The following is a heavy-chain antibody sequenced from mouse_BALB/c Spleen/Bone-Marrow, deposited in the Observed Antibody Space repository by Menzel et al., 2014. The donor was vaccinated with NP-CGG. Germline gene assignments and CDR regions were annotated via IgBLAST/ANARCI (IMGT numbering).Heavy chain of an antibody. CDR3: AYGNYGYAMDY. D-gene: IGHD2-10*02. J-gene: IGHJ4*01. CDR2: INPSSGYT. CDR1: GYTFXSYT. Sequence: QVQLQQPGAELARPGASVKMSCKASGYTFXSYTMHWVKQRPGQGLEWIGYINPSSGYTNYNQKFKDKATLTADKSSSTAYMQLSSLTSEDSAVYYCAYGNYGYAMDYWGQGTSVTVSS. V-gene: IGHV1-4*01.